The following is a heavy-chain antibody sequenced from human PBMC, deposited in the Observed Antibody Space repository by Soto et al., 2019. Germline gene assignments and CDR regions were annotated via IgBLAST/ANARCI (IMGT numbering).Heavy chain of an antibody. CDR1: GDSVTSDY. J-gene: IGHJ6*02. V-gene: IGHV4-59*02. CDR3: TRGKWFPRGYGMDV. Sequence: SETLSVTCTVSGDSVTSDYWSWIRQPPGKRLEYIGFIYLGGSANYNPSLESRVTISPDKSKNQLSLRLTSVTAADTAVYYCTRGKWFPRGYGMDVWGRGTTVT. CDR2: IYLGGSA. D-gene: IGHD3-22*01.